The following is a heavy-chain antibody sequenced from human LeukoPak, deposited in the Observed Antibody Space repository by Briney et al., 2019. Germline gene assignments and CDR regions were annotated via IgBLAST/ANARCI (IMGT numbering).Heavy chain of an antibody. CDR1: GFTFNTYY. CDR2: IKQDGSEN. J-gene: IGHJ4*02. V-gene: IGHV3-7*01. D-gene: IGHD2-2*01. CDR3: ARERYCTSATCYVGVPFDS. Sequence: QPGGSLRLSCAASGFTFNTYYMTWVRQAPGKGLEWVAGIKQDGSENYYMDSVKGRFTISRDNSRNSLYLQMNSLRAEDTAVYFCARERYCTSATCYVGVPFDSWGQGTLVTVSS.